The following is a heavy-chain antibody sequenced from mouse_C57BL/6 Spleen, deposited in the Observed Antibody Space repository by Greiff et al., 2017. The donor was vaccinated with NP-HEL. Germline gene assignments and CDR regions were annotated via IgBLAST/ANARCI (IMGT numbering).Heavy chain of an antibody. D-gene: IGHD2-2*01. CDR1: GFTFSSYA. J-gene: IGHJ3*01. V-gene: IGHV5-9-1*02. CDR3: TREDGYDWFAY. Sequence: EVKLMESGEGLVKPGGSLKLSCAASGFTFSSYAMSWVRQTPEKRLEWVAYISSGGDYIYYADTVKGRFTISRDNARNTLYLQMSSLKSEDTAMYYCTREDGYDWFAYWGQGTLVTVSA. CDR2: ISSGGDYI.